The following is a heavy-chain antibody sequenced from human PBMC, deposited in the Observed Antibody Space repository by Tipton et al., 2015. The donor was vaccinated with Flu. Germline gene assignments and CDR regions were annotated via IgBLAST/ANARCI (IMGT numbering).Heavy chain of an antibody. D-gene: IGHD3-16*01. CDR2: IHCSGSA. Sequence: TLSLTCTVSGDSITSDNHYWSWFRQPAGKRLEWLGRIHCSGSANYNRSLKSRLTISVDTSKGQFSLTLTSVTAAATVGYFSSRDRRSYALDYWGQGTLVAVSS. CDR3: SRDRRSYALDY. J-gene: IGHJ4*02. CDR1: GDSITSDNHY. V-gene: IGHV4-61*02.